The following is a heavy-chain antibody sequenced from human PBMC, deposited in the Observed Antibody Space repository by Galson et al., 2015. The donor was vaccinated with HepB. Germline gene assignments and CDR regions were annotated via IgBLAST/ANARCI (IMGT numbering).Heavy chain of an antibody. D-gene: IGHD1-26*01. CDR3: ARGDVSDYVPTPFDS. CDR1: GFTFSSYA. V-gene: IGHV3-30*09. Sequence: SLRLSCAASGFTFSSYAMHWVRQAPGKGLEWVAVISYAGSKKYYADSVKGRFAISRDNSKNTLYLQMDSLRVEDTAVYYCARGDVSDYVPTPFDSWGQGTLVTVSS. CDR2: ISYAGSKK. J-gene: IGHJ4*02.